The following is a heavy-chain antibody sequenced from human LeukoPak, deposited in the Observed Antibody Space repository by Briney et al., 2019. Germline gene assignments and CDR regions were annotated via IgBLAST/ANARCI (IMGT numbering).Heavy chain of an antibody. CDR3: ARDGRDYADTFDY. CDR2: ILYDGSNE. J-gene: IGHJ4*02. V-gene: IGHV3-30-3*01. Sequence: PGGSLRLSCAASGFTFSHYAIHWVRQAPGKGLEWVALILYDGSNEYYADSVKGRFSISRDNSKNTLYLQMNSLRAEDTAVYYCARDGRDYADTFDYWGQGTLVTVSS. D-gene: IGHD3-16*01. CDR1: GFTFSHYA.